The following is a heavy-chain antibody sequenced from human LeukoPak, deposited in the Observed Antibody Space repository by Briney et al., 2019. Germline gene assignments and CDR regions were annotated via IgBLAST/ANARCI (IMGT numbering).Heavy chain of an antibody. D-gene: IGHD1-1*01. CDR2: IYYSGST. V-gene: IGHV4-39*01. Sequence: SETLSLTCTVSGGSISSSSYYWGWIRQPPGKGLEWLGSIYYSGSTYYNPSLKSRVTISVDTSKNQFSLKLSSVTAADTAVYYCARQYKIWYYFDYWGQGTLVTVSS. CDR3: ARQYKIWYYFDY. CDR1: GGSISSSSYY. J-gene: IGHJ4*02.